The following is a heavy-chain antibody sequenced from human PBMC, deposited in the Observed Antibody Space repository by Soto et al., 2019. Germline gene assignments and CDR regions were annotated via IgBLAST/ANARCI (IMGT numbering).Heavy chain of an antibody. CDR2: ISYDEKKK. Sequence: GGSLRLSCVGSGFTFSNYAMHWVRQAPGKGLEWVAVISYDEKKKDYADSVKGRLTISRDNSKNTLYLQMNSLRPEDTAMYYCARDNNGDYWGQGTLVTVSS. CDR3: ARDNNGDY. CDR1: GFTFSNYA. J-gene: IGHJ4*02. D-gene: IGHD2-8*01. V-gene: IGHV3-30*04.